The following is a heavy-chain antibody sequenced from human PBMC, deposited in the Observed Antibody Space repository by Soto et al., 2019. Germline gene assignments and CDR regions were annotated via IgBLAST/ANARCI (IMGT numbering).Heavy chain of an antibody. D-gene: IGHD3-10*01. CDR1: GGSMSSYY. CDR3: ARRGYGPGFPYYYGMDV. CDR2: IYYSGST. V-gene: IGHV4-59*01. J-gene: IGHJ6*02. Sequence: QVQLQESGPGLVKPSETLSLTCTVSGGSMSSYYWSWIRQPPGKGLEWIGYIYYSGSTNYNPSLKRRVTMSVDTPNNQFSLKLSSVTAADTAVYYCARRGYGPGFPYYYGMDVWGQGTTVTVSS.